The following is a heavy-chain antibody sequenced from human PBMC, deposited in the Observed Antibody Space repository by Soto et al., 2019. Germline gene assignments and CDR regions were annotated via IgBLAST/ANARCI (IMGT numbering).Heavy chain of an antibody. Sequence: PGGSLRLSCAASGFALSDYYMTWIRQAPGKGLEWVSYISRSGSTKYYGDSVKGRFTISRDNGKNSMYLQMNGLRAEDTAVYYCARVGGKAFPWGQGTLVTVSS. CDR2: ISRSGSTK. D-gene: IGHD1-26*01. CDR1: GFALSDYY. V-gene: IGHV3-11*01. CDR3: ARVGGKAFP. J-gene: IGHJ5*02.